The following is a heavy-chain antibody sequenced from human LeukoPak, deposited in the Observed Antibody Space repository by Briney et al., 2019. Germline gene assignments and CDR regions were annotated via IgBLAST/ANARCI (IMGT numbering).Heavy chain of an antibody. CDR2: INHSGST. Sequence: SETLSLTCAVYGGSFSGYYWSCIRQPPGKGLEWIGEINHSGSTNYNPSLKSRVTISVDTSKNQFSLKLSSVTAADTAVYYCARPRKYYYGSGSYYDYWGQGTLVTVSS. D-gene: IGHD3-10*01. J-gene: IGHJ4*02. CDR1: GGSFSGYY. CDR3: ARPRKYYYGSGSYYDY. V-gene: IGHV4-34*01.